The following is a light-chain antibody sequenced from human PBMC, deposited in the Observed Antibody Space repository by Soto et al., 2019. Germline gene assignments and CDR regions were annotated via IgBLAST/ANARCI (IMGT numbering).Light chain of an antibody. V-gene: IGLV2-11*01. Sequence: QSVLTQPRSVSGSPGQSVTISCTGTSSDVGGYNYVSWYQQHPGKAPKLIIYDVNRRPSGVPDRFSGSKSGNTAPLTISGLQAEDEADYYCCSYAGSYTYVFGTGTKVTV. CDR1: SSDVGGYNY. CDR2: DVN. J-gene: IGLJ1*01. CDR3: CSYAGSYTYV.